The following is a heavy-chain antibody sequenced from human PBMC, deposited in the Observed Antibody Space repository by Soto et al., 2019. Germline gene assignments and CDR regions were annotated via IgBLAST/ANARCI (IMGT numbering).Heavy chain of an antibody. CDR2: IYHSGST. V-gene: IGHV4-30-2*01. Sequence: SETLSLTCAVSGGSISSGGYSWNWVRQPPGKDLEWVGYIYHSGSTYYNPSLKSRVSISVDTSKNQFSLKLTSVTAADTAVYYCARSMSPIQGYFDYWGQGTLVTVS. CDR3: ARSMSPIQGYFDY. J-gene: IGHJ4*02. D-gene: IGHD3-10*02. CDR1: GGSISSGGYS.